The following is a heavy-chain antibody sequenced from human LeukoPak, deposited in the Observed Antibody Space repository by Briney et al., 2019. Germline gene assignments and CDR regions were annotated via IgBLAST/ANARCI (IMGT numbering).Heavy chain of an antibody. CDR2: IYWDDDE. CDR3: ARTIDPLGVTVPSALSYVD. Sequence: SGPTLVKPTQTLTLTCTFSGFSLTTSGVGVGWIRQPPGKAPEWLALIYWDDDERYNASLKSRLTITKDTSRNQVVLTMTKMDPVDTGTYYCARTIDPLGVTVPSALSYVDWGQGTLVTVSS. CDR1: GFSLTTSGVG. J-gene: IGHJ4*02. V-gene: IGHV2-5*02. D-gene: IGHD2/OR15-2a*01.